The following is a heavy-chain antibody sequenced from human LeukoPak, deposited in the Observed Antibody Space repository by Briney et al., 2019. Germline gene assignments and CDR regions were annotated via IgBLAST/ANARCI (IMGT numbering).Heavy chain of an antibody. Sequence: PGGSLRLSCAASGFTFSSYAMSWVRQAPGKGLGGVSAISGSGGSTYYADSVKGRFTISRDNSKNTLYLQMNSLRAEDTAVYYCANCYYDSSGCSFDYWGQGTLVTVSS. CDR1: GFTFSSYA. D-gene: IGHD3-22*01. V-gene: IGHV3-23*01. CDR2: ISGSGGST. CDR3: ANCYYDSSGCSFDY. J-gene: IGHJ4*02.